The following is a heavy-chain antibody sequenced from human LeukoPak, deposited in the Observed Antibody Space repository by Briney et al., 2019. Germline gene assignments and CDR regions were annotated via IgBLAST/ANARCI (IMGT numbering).Heavy chain of an antibody. CDR2: IWYDGSNK. CDR1: GFTFSSYG. CDR3: AREVGVDAFDI. V-gene: IGHV3-33*01. Sequence: PGGSLRLSCAASGFTFSSYGMHWVRQAPGKGLEWVAVIWYDGSNKYYADSVKGRFTISRDNSKNTLSLQINSLRAEDTAVYYCAREVGVDAFDIWGQGTMDTVSS. J-gene: IGHJ3*02.